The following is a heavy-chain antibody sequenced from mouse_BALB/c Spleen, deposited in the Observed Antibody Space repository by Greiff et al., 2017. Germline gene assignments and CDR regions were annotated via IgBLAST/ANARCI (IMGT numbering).Heavy chain of an antibody. CDR2: ISSGSSTI. CDR3: ARGNWDDYAMDY. CDR1: GFTFSSFG. J-gene: IGHJ4*01. V-gene: IGHV5-17*02. Sequence: EVKLMESGGGLVQPGGSRKLSCAASGFTFSSFGMHWVRQAPEKGLEWVAYISSGSSTIYYADTVKGRFTISRDNPKNTLFLQMTSLRSEDTAMYYCARGNWDDYAMDYWGQGSSVTVSS. D-gene: IGHD4-1*01.